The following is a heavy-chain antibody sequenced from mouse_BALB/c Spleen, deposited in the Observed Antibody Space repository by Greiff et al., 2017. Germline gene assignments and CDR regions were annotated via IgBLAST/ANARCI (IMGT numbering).Heavy chain of an antibody. J-gene: IGHJ4*01. CDR1: GFNIKDSY. Sequence: VQLQQSGAELVKPGASVKLSCTASGFNIKDSYMHWVKQRPEQGLEWIGRIDPANGNTKYAPKFQGKATITADTSSNTAYLQLSSLTSEDTAVYYCGKAMDYWGQGTSVTVSS. CDR3: GKAMDY. V-gene: IGHV14-3*02. CDR2: IDPANGNT.